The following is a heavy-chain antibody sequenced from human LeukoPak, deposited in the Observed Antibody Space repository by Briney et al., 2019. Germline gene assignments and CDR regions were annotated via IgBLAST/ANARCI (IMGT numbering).Heavy chain of an antibody. J-gene: IGHJ5*02. CDR3: AKSGDFWSGYKNWFDP. V-gene: IGHV3-23*01. CDR1: GFTFNTYA. Sequence: GGSLRLSCAASGFTFNTYAMSWVRQAPGKGLEWVSAISGSGGSTNYADSVKGRFTISRDNSKNTLYLQMSSLRAEDTAVYYCAKSGDFWSGYKNWFDPWGQGTLVTVSS. CDR2: ISGSGGST. D-gene: IGHD3-3*01.